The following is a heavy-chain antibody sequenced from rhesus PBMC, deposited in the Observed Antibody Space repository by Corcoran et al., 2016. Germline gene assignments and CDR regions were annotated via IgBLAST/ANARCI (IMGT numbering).Heavy chain of an antibody. V-gene: IGHV1-180*01. Sequence: QVQLVQSGAELKQPGDSVKLSCKASGYTFTTYYLHWVRQAPGQGLEWIGLRDHERGNRDSEQNGQGRVTITTDTYTNTGVRELTSLRSEDTAGYYCTREGTVRCNRFDVGGPGVLFTVSS. CDR3: TREGTVRCNRFDV. CDR1: GYTFTTYY. D-gene: IGHD5-24*01. J-gene: IGHJ5-1*01. CDR2: RDHERGNR.